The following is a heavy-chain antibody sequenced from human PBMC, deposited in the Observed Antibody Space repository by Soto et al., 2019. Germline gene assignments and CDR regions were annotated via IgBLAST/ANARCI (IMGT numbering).Heavy chain of an antibody. J-gene: IGHJ4*01. CDR2: ITGSGVST. CDR1: GFTFSNYA. Sequence: GGSLRLSCAGSGFTFSNYAMTWVRQAPGKGLEWVSAITGSGVSTYYADSVKGHVTISRDNSKDTVYVEMNSLRAEDTAVYYCAKQLTGEGGFLENWGHGTQVTVSS. D-gene: IGHD7-27*01. CDR3: AKQLTGEGGFLEN. V-gene: IGHV3-23*01.